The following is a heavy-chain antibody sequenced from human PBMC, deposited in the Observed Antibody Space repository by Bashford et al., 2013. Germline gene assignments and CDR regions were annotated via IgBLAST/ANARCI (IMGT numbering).Heavy chain of an antibody. D-gene: IGHD6-25*01. CDR2: INPANGVT. J-gene: IGHJ3*02. CDR1: GYSVNTYG. V-gene: IGHV1-46*02. CDR3: ARSPVSEDVFDI. Sequence: VASVKVSCEASGYSVNTYGISWVRQAPGQGLEWVGVINPANGVTSFALRFLDRITMTKDTSTTTVYMELNSLISEDTAVYYCARSPVSEDVFDIWAKGQWSPSPQ.